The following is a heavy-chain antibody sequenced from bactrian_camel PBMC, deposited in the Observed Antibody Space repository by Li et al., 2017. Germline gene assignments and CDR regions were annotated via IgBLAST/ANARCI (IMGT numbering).Heavy chain of an antibody. CDR2: IDSDGK. CDR3: AVLSQFNHCRGVVVGIWQQYAS. Sequence: HVQLVESGGGSVQAGGSLKLSCAASGYSGSSSCLVWFRQAPGKDREGVAHIDSDGKWYAESLKGRSTISTDDANNTLDLQLDSLQPEDTAMYYCAVLSQFNHCRGVVVGIWQQYASWGQGTQVTVS. J-gene: IGHJ4*01. CDR1: GYSGSSSC. V-gene: IGHV3S26*01. D-gene: IGHD6*01.